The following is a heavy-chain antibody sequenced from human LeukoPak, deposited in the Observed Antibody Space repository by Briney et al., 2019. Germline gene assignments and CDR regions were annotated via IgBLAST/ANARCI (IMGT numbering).Heavy chain of an antibody. Sequence: GGSLRLSCAASGFTFSSYSMNWVRQAPGKGLEWVSYISGSTTIYYADSVKGRFTISRDNAKNSLYLQMNSLRDEDTAVYYCARLAYCGGDCPRAFDIWGQGTMVTVSS. CDR3: ARLAYCGGDCPRAFDI. J-gene: IGHJ3*02. D-gene: IGHD2-21*02. V-gene: IGHV3-48*02. CDR1: GFTFSSYS. CDR2: ISGSTTI.